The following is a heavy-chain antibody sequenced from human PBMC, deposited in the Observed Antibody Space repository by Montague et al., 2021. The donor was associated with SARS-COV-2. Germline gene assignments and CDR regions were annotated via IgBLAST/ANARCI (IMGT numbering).Heavy chain of an antibody. V-gene: IGHV2-5*02. CDR2: IYGDDDN. CDR3: AHFGILRYFDP. J-gene: IGHJ5*02. D-gene: IGHD3-9*01. Sequence: PALVKPTQTLTLTCTFSGFSLSTSEVGVGWIRQPPGKAPEFLALIYGDDDNRYKPSLKSRLTITKVTSKNQVVLTMTNVDLVDTATYYCAHFGILRYFDPWGQGTLVTVSS. CDR1: GFSLSTSEVG.